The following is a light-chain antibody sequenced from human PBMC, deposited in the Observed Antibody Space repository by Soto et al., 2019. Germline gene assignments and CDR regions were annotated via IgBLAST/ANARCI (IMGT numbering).Light chain of an antibody. J-gene: IGLJ1*01. Sequence: QSVLTRPASVSGSPGQSITISCTGTSSDVGSYNLVSWYQQHPGKAPKVMIYEVSKRPSGVPNRFSGSKSGNTASLTISGLQAEDEADYYCCSYAGSSTYVFGTGTKVTVL. CDR1: SSDVGSYNL. CDR3: CSYAGSSTYV. CDR2: EVS. V-gene: IGLV2-23*02.